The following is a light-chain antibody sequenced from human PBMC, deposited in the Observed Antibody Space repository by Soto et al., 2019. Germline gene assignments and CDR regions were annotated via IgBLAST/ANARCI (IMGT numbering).Light chain of an antibody. Sequence: QSALTQAASVSGSPGQSITISCTGTSSDVGSYNYVSWYQQHPGKAPKLMIYEVSNRPSGVSNRCSGSKSGNTASLTISGLQAADEADYYCSSYTRSSTLIFGGGTKLTVL. V-gene: IGLV2-14*01. CDR3: SSYTRSSTLI. J-gene: IGLJ2*01. CDR2: EVS. CDR1: SSDVGSYNY.